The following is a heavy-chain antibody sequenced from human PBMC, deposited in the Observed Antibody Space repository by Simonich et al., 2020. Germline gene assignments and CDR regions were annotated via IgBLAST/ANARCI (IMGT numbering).Heavy chain of an antibody. CDR2: ISSSSSTI. J-gene: IGHJ3*02. Sequence: EVQLVESGGGLVQPGGSLRLSCAASGFTFSSYSMNWVRQAPGKGLEWVSYISSSSSTIYYADSVKHRFTISRDNAKNSLYLQMNSLRAEDTAVYYCARDSSYYAFDIWGQGTMVTVSS. CDR1: GFTFSSYS. V-gene: IGHV3-48*01. CDR3: ARDSSYYAFDI. D-gene: IGHD5-12*01.